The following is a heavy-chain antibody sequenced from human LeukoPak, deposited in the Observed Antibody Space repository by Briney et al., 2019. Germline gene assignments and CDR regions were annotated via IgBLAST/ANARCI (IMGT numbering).Heavy chain of an antibody. CDR3: AGEGYYGSGSPPSLYFDY. CDR2: TSSDLNVK. V-gene: IGHV3-30-3*01. D-gene: IGHD3-10*01. Sequence: PGGSLRLSCAASGFTFRNYVIHWVRQAPGKGLEWVAVTSSDLNVKLYADSVKGRFTISRDNSRSTLYLQMNSLRPEDTAIYYCAGEGYYGSGSPPSLYFDYWGQGTLVTDSS. J-gene: IGHJ4*02. CDR1: GFTFRNYV.